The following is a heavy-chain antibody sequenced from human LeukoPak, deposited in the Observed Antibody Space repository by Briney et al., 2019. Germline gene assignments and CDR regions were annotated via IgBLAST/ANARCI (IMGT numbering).Heavy chain of an antibody. CDR3: AKDFCSGGGCSYYFYGMDV. CDR2: ISWHSVNI. Sequence: GGSLRLSCAASGFTFGDHVMHWVRQAPGKGLEWVSGISWHSVNIDYADSVKGRFTISRDNAKNSLYLQMNSLRAEDTALYYCAKDFCSGGGCSYYFYGMDVWGQGTTVTASS. J-gene: IGHJ6*02. D-gene: IGHD2-15*01. CDR1: GFTFGDHV. V-gene: IGHV3-9*01.